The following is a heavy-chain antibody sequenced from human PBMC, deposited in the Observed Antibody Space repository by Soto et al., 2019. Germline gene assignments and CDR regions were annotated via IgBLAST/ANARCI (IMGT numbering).Heavy chain of an antibody. CDR1: GYTFTSYD. V-gene: IGHV1-8*01. Sequence: AASVKVSCKASGYTFTSYDINWVRQATGQGLEWMGWMNPNSGNTGYAQKFQGRVTMTRNTSISTAYMELSSLRSEDTAVYYCARADIDGYSYGENYYYYGMDVWGQGTTVTVSS. CDR2: MNPNSGNT. D-gene: IGHD5-18*01. J-gene: IGHJ6*02. CDR3: ARADIDGYSYGENYYYYGMDV.